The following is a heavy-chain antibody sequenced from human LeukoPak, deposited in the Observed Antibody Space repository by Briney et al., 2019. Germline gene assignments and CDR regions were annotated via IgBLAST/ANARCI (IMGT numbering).Heavy chain of an antibody. Sequence: ASVKVSCKASGGTFSSYAISWVRQAPGQGLEWMGGIIPIFGTANYAQKFQGRVTITTDESTSTAYMELSSLGSEDTAVYYCASKDSSVEGYYFDYWGQGTLVTVSS. CDR1: GGTFSSYA. CDR2: IIPIFGTA. V-gene: IGHV1-69*05. CDR3: ASKDSSVEGYYFDY. J-gene: IGHJ4*02. D-gene: IGHD2-15*01.